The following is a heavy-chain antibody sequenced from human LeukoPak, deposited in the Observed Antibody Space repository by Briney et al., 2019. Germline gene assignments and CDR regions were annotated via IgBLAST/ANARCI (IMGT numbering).Heavy chain of an antibody. CDR1: GFTFSSYS. CDR3: ARDLGYSSSWKTYNWFDP. Sequence: PGGSLRLSCAASGFTFSSYSMNWVRQAPGKGLEWVSSISSSSYIYYADSVKGRFTISRDNAKNSLYLQMNSLRAEDTAVYYCARDLGYSSSWKTYNWFDPWGQGTLVTVSS. V-gene: IGHV3-21*01. J-gene: IGHJ5*02. CDR2: ISSSSYI. D-gene: IGHD6-13*01.